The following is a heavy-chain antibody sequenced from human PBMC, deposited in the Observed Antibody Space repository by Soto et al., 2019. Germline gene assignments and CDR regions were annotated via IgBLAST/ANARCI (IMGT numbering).Heavy chain of an antibody. V-gene: IGHV1-46*01. CDR1: AYTFTNYY. D-gene: IGHD3-10*01. Sequence: QVQLVQSGTEVKEPGASVKVSCTASAYTFTNYYIHWVRQAPGQGLEWMALISPSGDPTSYAQSFQGRVTVSRYTSTNTIYMELNSLTSEDSAVYYCARAIRGTTSPGFEIWGQGTMVTVS. J-gene: IGHJ3*02. CDR3: ARAIRGTTSPGFEI. CDR2: ISPSGDPT.